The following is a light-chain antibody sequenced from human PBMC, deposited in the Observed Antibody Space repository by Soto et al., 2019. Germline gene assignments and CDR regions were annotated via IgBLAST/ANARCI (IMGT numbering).Light chain of an antibody. V-gene: IGKV2-30*01. CDR1: QSLVYSDGYTY. CDR3: MQSAHFPYT. J-gene: IGKJ2*01. Sequence: DVVMTQSPLSLPVTPGQPASISCRSTQSLVYSDGYTYLTWFQQRPGQSPRRLIYKVSNRDSGVXEXXSGSGSDTDFTLKISRVEAEYVGVYYCMQSAHFPYTFGQGTKLEI. CDR2: KVS.